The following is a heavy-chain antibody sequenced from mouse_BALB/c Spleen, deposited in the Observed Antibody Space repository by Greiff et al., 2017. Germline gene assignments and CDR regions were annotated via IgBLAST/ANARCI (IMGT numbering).Heavy chain of an antibody. V-gene: IGHV5-15*02. J-gene: IGHJ4*01. Sequence: DVKLVESGGGLVQPGGSRKLSCAASGFTFSDYGMAWVRQAPGKGPEWVAFISNLAYSIYYADTVTGRFTISRENAKNTLYLEMSSLRSEDTAMYYCAREEPYYAMDYWGQGTSVTVSS. CDR2: ISNLAYSI. CDR3: AREEPYYAMDY. CDR1: GFTFSDYG.